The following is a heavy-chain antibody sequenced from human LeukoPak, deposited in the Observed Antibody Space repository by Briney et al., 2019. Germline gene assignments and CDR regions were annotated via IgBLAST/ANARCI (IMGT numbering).Heavy chain of an antibody. D-gene: IGHD2-21*02. J-gene: IGHJ4*02. V-gene: IGHV3-30*18. CDR3: AKDWAPYCGGDCYFNY. CDR1: GFIFNNYG. Sequence: GRSLRLSCAASGFIFNNYGMHWVRQAPGKGLEWVAVISYDGSNKNYADSVEGRFAISRDSSKNTVYLQMNSLRVEDTAVYYCAKDWAPYCGGDCYFNYWGQGTLVTVSS. CDR2: ISYDGSNK.